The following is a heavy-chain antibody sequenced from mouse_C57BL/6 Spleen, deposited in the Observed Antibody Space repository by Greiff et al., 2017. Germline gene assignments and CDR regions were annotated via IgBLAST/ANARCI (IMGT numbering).Heavy chain of an antibody. D-gene: IGHD2-12*01. CDR2: ISYDGSN. CDR3: AREGDSYDGRAMDY. Sequence: ESGPGLVKPSQSLSLTCPVTGYSITSGYYWNWIRQLPGNKLEWMGYISYDGSNNYNPPLKNRISITRDTSKNQFFLKLNSVTTEDTATYYCAREGDSYDGRAMDYWGQGTSVTVSS. J-gene: IGHJ4*01. V-gene: IGHV3-6*01. CDR1: GYSITSGYY.